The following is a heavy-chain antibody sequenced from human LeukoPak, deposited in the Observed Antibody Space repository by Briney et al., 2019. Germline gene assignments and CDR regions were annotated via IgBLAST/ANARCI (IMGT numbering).Heavy chain of an antibody. V-gene: IGHV3-7*01. CDR2: IDEDGSET. J-gene: IGHJ3*01. CDR1: GFTFSSYS. CDR3: VRYGRRANDQPFDV. Sequence: GGSLRLSCAASGFTFSSYSMNWVRQAPGKGLEWVASIDEDGSETNYVDSVTGRFTVSRDHAKNSLFLQMNSLRAEDTAVYYCVRYGRRANDQPFDVWGQGTMVTVSS. D-gene: IGHD1-1*01.